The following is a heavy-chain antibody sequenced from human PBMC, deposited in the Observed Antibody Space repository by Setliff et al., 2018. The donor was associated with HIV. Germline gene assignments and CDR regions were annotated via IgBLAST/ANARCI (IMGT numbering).Heavy chain of an antibody. V-gene: IGHV3-48*01. CDR2: ISSSTSTI. Sequence: PGGSLRLSCAASGFIFSSYSMNWVRQAPGKGLEWVSYISSSTSTIYYADSVKGRFTISRDNAKNSLYLQMNGLRAEDTAVYYCARGGGQYCSGGSCSSRLHYYYYYMDVWGKGTTVTVSS. CDR1: GFIFSSYS. J-gene: IGHJ6*03. D-gene: IGHD2-15*01. CDR3: ARGGGQYCSGGSCSSRLHYYYYYMDV.